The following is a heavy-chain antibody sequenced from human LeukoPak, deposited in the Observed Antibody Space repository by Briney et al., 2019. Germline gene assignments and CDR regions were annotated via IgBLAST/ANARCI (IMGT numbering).Heavy chain of an antibody. CDR2: ISDSGNTI. J-gene: IGHJ4*02. V-gene: IGHV3-48*01. CDR1: GFTFSPYG. CDR3: VREYSHGYGPVGY. Sequence: PGGSLRLSCAASGFTFSPYGMNWVRQAPGKGLEWVSFISDSGNTIYYADSVKGRFTISRDNAKNSLYLQMSSLRAEDTAVYYCVREYSHGYGPVGYWGQGTLVTVSS. D-gene: IGHD5-18*01.